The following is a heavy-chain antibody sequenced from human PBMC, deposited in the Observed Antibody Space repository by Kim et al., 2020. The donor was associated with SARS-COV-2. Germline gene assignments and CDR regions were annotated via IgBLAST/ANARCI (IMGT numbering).Heavy chain of an antibody. CDR1: GGSISSSSYY. CDR2: IYYSGST. CDR3: AREYCSSTSCYPPRCYYYYYGMDV. D-gene: IGHD2-2*01. V-gene: IGHV4-39*01. Sequence: SETLSLTCTVSGGSISSSSYYWGWIRQPPGKGLEWIGSIYYSGSTYYNPSLKSRVTISVDTSKNQFSLKLSSVTAADTAVYYCAREYCSSTSCYPPRCYYYYYGMDVWGQGPTVPVSS. J-gene: IGHJ6*02.